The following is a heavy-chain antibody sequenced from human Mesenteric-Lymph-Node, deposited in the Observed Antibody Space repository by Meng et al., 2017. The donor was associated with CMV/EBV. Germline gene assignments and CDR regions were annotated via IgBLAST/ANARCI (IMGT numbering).Heavy chain of an antibody. CDR1: GGSISSYY. Sequence: SETLSLTCTVSGGSISSYYWSWIRLPPGKGLEWIGYISYSGSTNYNPSLKSRVTISVDTSKNQFSLKLSSVTAADTAVYYCAREKTSGNDAFDIWGQGTMVTVSS. CDR3: AREKTSGNDAFDI. V-gene: IGHV4-59*01. D-gene: IGHD1-26*01. CDR2: ISYSGST. J-gene: IGHJ3*02.